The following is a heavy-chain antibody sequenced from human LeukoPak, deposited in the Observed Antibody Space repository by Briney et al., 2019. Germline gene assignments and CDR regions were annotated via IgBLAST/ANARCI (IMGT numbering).Heavy chain of an antibody. CDR1: GGSFSGYY. CDR3: ARVTGYCSSTSCYGVHFDY. Sequence: PETLSLTCAVYGGSFSGYYWSWIRQPPGKGLEWIGEINHSGSTNYNPSLKSRVTISVDTSKNQFSLKLSSVTAADTAVYYCARVTGYCSSTSCYGVHFDYWGQGTLVTVSS. J-gene: IGHJ4*02. V-gene: IGHV4-34*01. D-gene: IGHD2-2*01. CDR2: INHSGST.